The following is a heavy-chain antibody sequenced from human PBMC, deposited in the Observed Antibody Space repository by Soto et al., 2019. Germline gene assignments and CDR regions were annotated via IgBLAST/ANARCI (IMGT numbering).Heavy chain of an antibody. CDR3: ARTSITMVRGVIIDWFDP. J-gene: IGHJ5*02. CDR2: IDWDDDK. V-gene: IGHV2-70*01. Sequence: SGPTLVNPTQTLTLTCTFSGFSLSTSGMCVSWIRQPPGKALEWLALIDWDDDKYYSTSLKTRLTISKDTSKNQVVLTMTNMDPVDTATYYCARTSITMVRGVIIDWFDPWGQGTLVTVSS. CDR1: GFSLSTSGMC. D-gene: IGHD3-10*01.